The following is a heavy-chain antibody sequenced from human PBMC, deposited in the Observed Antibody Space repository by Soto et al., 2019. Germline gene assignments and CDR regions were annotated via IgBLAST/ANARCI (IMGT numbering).Heavy chain of an antibody. CDR2: IYPGDSDA. D-gene: IGHD2-2*01. V-gene: IGHV5-51*01. CDR3: ARRERYCSSSSCYEFDP. J-gene: IGHJ5*02. CDR1: GYSFTSYW. Sequence: GESLKISCKGSGYSFTSYWIGWVRQMPGKGLEWMGIIYPGDSDARYSPSFQGQVTISADKSISTAYLQWSSLKASDTAVYYCARRERYCSSSSCYEFDPWGQGTLVTVSS.